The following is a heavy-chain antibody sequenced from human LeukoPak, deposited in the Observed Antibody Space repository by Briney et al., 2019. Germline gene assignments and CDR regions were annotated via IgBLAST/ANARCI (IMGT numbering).Heavy chain of an antibody. J-gene: IGHJ4*02. CDR2: IYYSGST. Sequence: SETLSLTCTVSGGSISSGGYYWSWIRQHPGKGLEWIGYIYYSGSTYYNPSLKSRVTISVDTSKNQFSLKLSSVTAADTAVYYCAREGHHYGSGSPDYWGQGTLVTVSS. D-gene: IGHD3-10*01. V-gene: IGHV4-31*03. CDR1: GGSISSGGYY. CDR3: AREGHHYGSGSPDY.